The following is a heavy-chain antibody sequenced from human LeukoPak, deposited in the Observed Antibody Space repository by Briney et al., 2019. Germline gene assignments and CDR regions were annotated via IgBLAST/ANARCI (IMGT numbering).Heavy chain of an antibody. CDR3: AREMGDREFYFDY. CDR1: RGTFSNFA. Sequence: SVKVSCKASRGTFSNFAFSWVRQAPGQGLQWVGRIIPIVDVTSYAQNFKGRVTTTADESTTTAYMELSSLRSEYTAAYYCAREMGDREFYFDYWGQGTLVTVSS. D-gene: IGHD3-10*01. V-gene: IGHV1-69*04. CDR2: IIPIVDVT. J-gene: IGHJ4*02.